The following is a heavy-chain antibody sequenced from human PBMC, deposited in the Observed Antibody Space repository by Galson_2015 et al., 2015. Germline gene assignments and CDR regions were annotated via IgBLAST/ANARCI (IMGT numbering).Heavy chain of an antibody. CDR1: GYTFTSYG. V-gene: IGHV1-18*01. Sequence: SCAASGYTFTSYGISWVRQAPGQGLEWMGWIGNNGNTNYAQRLQGRLTLTTDTFTNTAYMELRSLRSDDTAVYYCARSSGGSPLGGWFDPWGQGTLVTVSS. CDR2: IGNNGNT. D-gene: IGHD2-15*01. J-gene: IGHJ5*02. CDR3: ARSSGGSPLGGWFDP.